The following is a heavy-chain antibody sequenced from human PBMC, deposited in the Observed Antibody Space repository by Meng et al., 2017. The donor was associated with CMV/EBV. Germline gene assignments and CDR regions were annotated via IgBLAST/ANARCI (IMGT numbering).Heavy chain of an antibody. CDR3: ARDHGGVVPAYWFDP. CDR1: GYTFTGYY. J-gene: IGHJ5*02. V-gene: IGHV1-2*02. D-gene: IGHD2-2*01. CDR2: INPNSGGT. Sequence: ASVKVSCKASGYTFTGYYMHWVRQAPGQGLEWMGWINPNSGGTNYAQKFQGRVTMTRDTSINTAYMELSRLRSDDTAVYYCARDHGGVVPAYWFDPWGQGTLVTVSS.